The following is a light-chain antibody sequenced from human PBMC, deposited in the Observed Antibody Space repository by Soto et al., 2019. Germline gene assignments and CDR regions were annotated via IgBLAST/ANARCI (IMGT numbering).Light chain of an antibody. V-gene: IGKV3-20*01. Sequence: EIVLTQSPGTLSLSPGEPAIVSCRASQSVSSNYLAWYQQKPGQAPRLLIYGTSSRATGIPDRFSGSGSGTDFTLTISRLEPEDFALYYCQHYGGSPRTFGQGTKVDIK. CDR3: QHYGGSPRT. CDR1: QSVSSNY. J-gene: IGKJ1*01. CDR2: GTS.